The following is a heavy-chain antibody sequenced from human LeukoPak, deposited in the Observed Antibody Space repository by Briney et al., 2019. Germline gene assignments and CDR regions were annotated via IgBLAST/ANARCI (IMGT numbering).Heavy chain of an antibody. D-gene: IGHD1-1*01. CDR3: ARDWGNWDFDY. CDR2: ISSGSNYI. V-gene: IGHV3-21*01. J-gene: IGHJ4*02. Sequence: GGSLRLSCAASGFTFNYYSMNWVRQAPGKGLEWVASISSGSNYIHYADSVKGRFTISRDNAKNSLYLQINSLRVEDTAVYYCARDWGNWDFDYWGQGTLVTVSS. CDR1: GFTFNYYS.